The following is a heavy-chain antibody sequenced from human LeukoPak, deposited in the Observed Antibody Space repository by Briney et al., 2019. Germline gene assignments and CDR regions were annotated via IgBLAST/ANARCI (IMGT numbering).Heavy chain of an antibody. CDR3: TTVSVTGVPAACDY. CDR1: GFTFSNAW. D-gene: IGHD2-2*01. J-gene: IGHJ4*02. CDR2: IKSKTDGGTT. Sequence: GGSLRLSCAASGFTFSNAWMSWVRQAPGRGLEWVGRIKSKTDGGTTDYAAPVKGRFTISRDDSKNTLYPQMNSLKTEDTAVYYCTTVSVTGVPAACDYWGQGTLVTVSS. V-gene: IGHV3-15*01.